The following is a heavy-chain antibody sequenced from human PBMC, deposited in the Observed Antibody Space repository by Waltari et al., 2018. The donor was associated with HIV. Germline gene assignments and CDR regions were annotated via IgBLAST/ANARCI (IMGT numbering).Heavy chain of an antibody. CDR3: ARSMWLRRDMDV. CDR2: MNPNSGNT. Sequence: QVQLVQSGAEGKKPGDSVKVSCKASGYTFTSYDINWVRQATGQGLGWMGRMNPNSGNTGYAQKFQGRGTRTMNTSISTAYMERSSLRSEDTAVYYWARSMWLRRDMDVWGQGTTVTVSS. D-gene: IGHD5-12*01. J-gene: IGHJ6*02. CDR1: GYTFTSYD. V-gene: IGHV1-8*01.